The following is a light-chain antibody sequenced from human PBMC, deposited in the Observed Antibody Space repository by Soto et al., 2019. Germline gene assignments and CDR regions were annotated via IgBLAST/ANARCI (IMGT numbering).Light chain of an antibody. J-gene: IGKJ1*01. CDR3: LQDINYPWT. CDR2: GAT. V-gene: IGKV1-6*01. CDR1: QGIGNA. Sequence: AVQITQSPSSLSASVGDRVTITFRSSQGIGNAVGWYQQKPAKPPKVLIYGATNLQSGVPPRFSGSGSGTDFTLAISSMQPEDSATYYCLQDINYPWTFGQAALVDIK.